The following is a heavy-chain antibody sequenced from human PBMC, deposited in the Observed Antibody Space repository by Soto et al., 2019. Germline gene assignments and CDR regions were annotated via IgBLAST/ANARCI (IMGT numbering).Heavy chain of an antibody. CDR2: ISGSGGST. Sequence: EVQLLESGGGLVQPGGSLRLSCAASGFTFSSYAMSWVRQAPGKGLEWVSAISGSGGSTYYADSVKGRFTISRDNSKNTLYLQMNRLRAEDTAVYYCAKRYYYGSGSSTYYFDYWGQGTLVTVSS. CDR3: AKRYYYGSGSSTYYFDY. D-gene: IGHD3-10*01. CDR1: GFTFSSYA. J-gene: IGHJ4*02. V-gene: IGHV3-23*01.